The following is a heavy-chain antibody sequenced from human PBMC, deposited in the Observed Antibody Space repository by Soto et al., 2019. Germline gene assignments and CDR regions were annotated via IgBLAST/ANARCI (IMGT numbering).Heavy chain of an antibody. Sequence: SETLSLTCAVYGGSFSGYYWSWIRQPPGKGLEWIGEINHSGSTNYNPSLKSRVTISVDTSKNQFSLKLSSVTAADTAVYYCARGEVAAAGLDYWGQGTLVTVSS. CDR3: ARGEVAAAGLDY. D-gene: IGHD6-13*01. CDR1: GGSFSGYY. J-gene: IGHJ4*02. CDR2: INHSGST. V-gene: IGHV4-34*01.